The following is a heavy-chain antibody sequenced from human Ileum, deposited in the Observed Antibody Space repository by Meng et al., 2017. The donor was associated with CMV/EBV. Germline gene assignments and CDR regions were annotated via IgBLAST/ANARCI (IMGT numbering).Heavy chain of an antibody. CDR1: GGTFSSYA. J-gene: IGHJ4*02. CDR3: ARGTMVRGAPEY. CDR2: IIPIFGTA. D-gene: IGHD3-10*01. V-gene: IGHV1-69*05. Sequence: SVKVSCKASGGTFSSYAISWVRQAPGQGLEWMGGIIPIFGTANYAQKFQGRVTITTDESTSTAYMELSNLRSEDTAVYYCARGTMVRGAPEYWGQGTLVTVSS.